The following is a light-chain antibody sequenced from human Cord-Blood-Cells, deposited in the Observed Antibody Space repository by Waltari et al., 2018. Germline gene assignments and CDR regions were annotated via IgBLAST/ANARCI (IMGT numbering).Light chain of an antibody. CDR1: SLSSYY. Sequence: SSELTQDPAVPVALGQTVRTSRQGDSLSSYYASWYQQKPGQAPVLVIYGKNNRPSGIPDRFSGSSSGNTASLTITGAQAEDEADYYCNSRDSSGNHLVFGGGTKLTVL. J-gene: IGLJ3*02. V-gene: IGLV3-19*01. CDR3: NSRDSSGNHLV. CDR2: GKN.